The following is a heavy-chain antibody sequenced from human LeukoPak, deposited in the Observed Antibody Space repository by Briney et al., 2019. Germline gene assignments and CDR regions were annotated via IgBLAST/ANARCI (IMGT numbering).Heavy chain of an antibody. J-gene: IGHJ6*02. CDR2: IGTAGDT. V-gene: IGHV3-13*01. CDR3: ARGGPWGYYYGMDV. D-gene: IGHD7-27*01. Sequence: KGLEWXXAIGTAGDTYYPGSVKGRFTISRENAKNSLYLQMNSLRAGDTAVYCCARGGPWGYYYGMDVWGQGTLVTVSS.